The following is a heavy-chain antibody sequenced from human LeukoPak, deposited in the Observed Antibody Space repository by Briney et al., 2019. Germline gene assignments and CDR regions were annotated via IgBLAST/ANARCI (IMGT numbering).Heavy chain of an antibody. V-gene: IGHV1-69*13. CDR2: IIPIFGTA. Sequence: SVKVSCKASGGTFSSYAISWVRQAPGQGLEWMGGIIPIFGTANYAQKFQGRVTITADESTSTAYMELSSLRSEDTAVYYCARAITMVRGAYQDWGQGTLVTVSS. J-gene: IGHJ4*02. D-gene: IGHD3-10*01. CDR1: GGTFSSYA. CDR3: ARAITMVRGAYQD.